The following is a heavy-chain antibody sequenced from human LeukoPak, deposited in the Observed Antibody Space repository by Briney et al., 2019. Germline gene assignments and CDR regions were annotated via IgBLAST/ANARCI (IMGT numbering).Heavy chain of an antibody. V-gene: IGHV3-23*01. Sequence: PGGSLRLSCAASGFTFSSYAMSWVRQAPGKGLEWVSAISGSGGSTYYADSVKGRFTISRDNSKNTLYLQMNSLRAEDTAVYYCARDHRGQWLEWFDPWGQGTLVTVSS. CDR1: GFTFSSYA. D-gene: IGHD6-19*01. CDR2: ISGSGGST. J-gene: IGHJ5*02. CDR3: ARDHRGQWLEWFDP.